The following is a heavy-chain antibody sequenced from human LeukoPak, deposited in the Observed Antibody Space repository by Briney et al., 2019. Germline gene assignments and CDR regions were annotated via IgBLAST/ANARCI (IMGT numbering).Heavy chain of an antibody. J-gene: IGHJ6*02. CDR2: IRGNSETI. Sequence: PGGSLRLSCTASGFIFSNYGMNWVRQAPGKGLEWISYIRGNSETIHYADSVKGRFTISRDNSKNTLYLQMNSLRAEDTAVYYCARGDYDFWSGYYGYYYYGMDVWGQGTTVTVSS. D-gene: IGHD3-3*01. CDR3: ARGDYDFWSGYYGYYYYGMDV. CDR1: GFIFSNYG. V-gene: IGHV3-48*01.